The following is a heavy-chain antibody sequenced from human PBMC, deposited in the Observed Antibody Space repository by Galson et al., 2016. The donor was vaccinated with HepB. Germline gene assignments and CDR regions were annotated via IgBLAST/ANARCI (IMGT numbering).Heavy chain of an antibody. J-gene: IGHJ4*02. V-gene: IGHV3-7*02. CDR3: VKGAGTIDY. D-gene: IGHD6-19*01. CDR1: GFTFSSYS. CDR2: IKHDGSEE. Sequence: SLRLSCAASGFTFSSYSMNWVRQAPGKGLEWLASIKHDGSEEYYLDSVKGRFTISRDNAKNSVYLQMNSLRDEDTAVYYCVKGAGTIDYWGQGTLVTVSS.